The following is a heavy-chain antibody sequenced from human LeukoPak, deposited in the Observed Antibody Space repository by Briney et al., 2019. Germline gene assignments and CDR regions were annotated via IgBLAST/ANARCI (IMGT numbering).Heavy chain of an antibody. CDR1: GYTFTSYY. CDR3: ARGVDYVWGSYRYTPPDY. Sequence: GASVKVSCKASGYTFTSYYMHWVRQAPGQGLEWMGIINPSGGSTNYAQKFQGRVTMTRDTSISTAYMELSRLRSDDTAVYYCARGVDYVWGSYRYTPPDYWGQGTLVTVSS. D-gene: IGHD3-16*02. CDR2: INPSGGST. V-gene: IGHV1-2*02. J-gene: IGHJ4*02.